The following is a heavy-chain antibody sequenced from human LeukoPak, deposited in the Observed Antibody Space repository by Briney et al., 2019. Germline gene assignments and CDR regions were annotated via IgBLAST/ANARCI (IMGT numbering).Heavy chain of an antibody. CDR2: MSHGGNT. CDR1: GGSIGSGGFS. J-gene: IGHJ4*02. CDR3: ARHVYSSSWYESFY. D-gene: IGHD6-13*01. V-gene: IGHV4-30-2*03. Sequence: SETLSLTCAVSGGSIGSGGFSWNWIRQAPGKGLEWIGYMSHGGNTYYNPSLKSRVTISVDTSKNQFSLKLSSVTAADTALYYCARHVYSSSWYESFYWGQGTLVTVSS.